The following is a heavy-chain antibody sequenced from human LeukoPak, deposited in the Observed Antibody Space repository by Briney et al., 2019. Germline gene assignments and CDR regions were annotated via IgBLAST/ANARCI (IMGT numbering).Heavy chain of an antibody. V-gene: IGHV3-30*18. CDR2: ISYDGSRK. CDR1: GFTFSNYA. J-gene: IGHJ6*02. D-gene: IGHD4-17*01. Sequence: GGSLRLSCSASGFTFSNYAMHWVRQAPGKGLEWVAIISYDGSRKYYGDSVKGRFTISRDNSKNTLFLQMNSLRAEDTAVYYCAKDPGDYGNYYYFYDGLDVWGQATTVTVSS. CDR3: AKDPGDYGNYYYFYDGLDV.